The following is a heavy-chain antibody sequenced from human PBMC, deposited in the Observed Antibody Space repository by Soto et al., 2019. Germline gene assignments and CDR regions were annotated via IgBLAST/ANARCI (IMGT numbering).Heavy chain of an antibody. CDR2: IYHSGST. D-gene: IGHD1-26*01. J-gene: IGHJ4*02. Sequence: QVQLQESGPGLVRPSGTLSLTCAVSGASISSTTSGNWWSWVRQPPGKGLEWIGEIYHSGSTNYNPSLKSRVTMSVDKSKNQFSLKLSSVTAAYTAVYYCARMVGATLVDFWGQGTLVTVSS. CDR3: ARMVGATLVDF. V-gene: IGHV4-4*02. CDR1: GASISSTTSGNW.